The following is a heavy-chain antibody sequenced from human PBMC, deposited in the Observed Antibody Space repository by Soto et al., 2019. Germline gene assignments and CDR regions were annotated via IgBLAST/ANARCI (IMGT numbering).Heavy chain of an antibody. D-gene: IGHD1-26*01. Sequence: EVQLLESGGGLVQPGGSLRLSCAASGFTFGSYIMSWVRQAPGKGLEWVSSIDGTAFNTYYADSVKGRFTISRDNSKNTLYLHMNSLRAEDTAVYYCAKRVVGATGYFDFWGQGTLVTVSS. CDR3: AKRVVGATGYFDF. V-gene: IGHV3-23*01. CDR1: GFTFGSYI. CDR2: IDGTAFNT. J-gene: IGHJ4*02.